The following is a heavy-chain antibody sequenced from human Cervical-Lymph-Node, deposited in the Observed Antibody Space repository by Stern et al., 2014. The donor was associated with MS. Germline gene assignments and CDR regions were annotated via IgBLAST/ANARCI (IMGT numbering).Heavy chain of an antibody. CDR3: ARVNFWSGYGNYYYVMDV. D-gene: IGHD3-3*01. J-gene: IGHJ6*02. Sequence: QVQLQESGPGLVKASGTLFLNCSVSGDSISSSVWWSWVRQPPGKGLEWIGEVYHSGTANYNPSLKSRVILSVDKSNNQFSLMVTSVADADTAVYYCARVNFWSGYGNYYYVMDVWGQGTTVTVSS. CDR1: GDSISSSVW. CDR2: VYHSGTA. V-gene: IGHV4-4*02.